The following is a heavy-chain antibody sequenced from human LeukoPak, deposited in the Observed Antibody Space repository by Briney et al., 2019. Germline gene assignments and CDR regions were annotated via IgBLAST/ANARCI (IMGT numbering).Heavy chain of an antibody. V-gene: IGHV4-4*02. CDR1: GGSISSSNW. CDR3: ARVAADYYYYGMDV. J-gene: IGHJ6*02. D-gene: IGHD6-19*01. Sequence: SETLSLTCAVSGGSISSSNWWSWVRQPPGKGLEWIGEIYHSGSTNYNPSLKSRVTISVDKSKNQFSLKLSSVTAADTAVYYCARVAADYYYYGMDVWGQGTTVTVPS. CDR2: IYHSGST.